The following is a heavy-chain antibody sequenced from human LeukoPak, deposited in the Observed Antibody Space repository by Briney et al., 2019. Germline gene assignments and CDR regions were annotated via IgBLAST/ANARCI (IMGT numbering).Heavy chain of an antibody. V-gene: IGHV3-23*01. Sequence: GSLRLSCAASGFTFSSYWMSWVRQAPGKGLEWVSAISGSGGSTYYADSVKGRFTISRDNSKNTLYLQMNSLRAEDTAVYYCAKGPYSSSWPDNWFDPWGQGTLVTVSS. CDR3: AKGPYSSSWPDNWFDP. CDR1: GFTFSSYW. J-gene: IGHJ5*02. D-gene: IGHD6-13*01. CDR2: ISGSGGST.